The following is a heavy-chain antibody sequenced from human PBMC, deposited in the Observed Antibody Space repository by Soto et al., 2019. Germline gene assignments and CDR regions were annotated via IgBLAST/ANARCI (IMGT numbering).Heavy chain of an antibody. CDR1: GGSISSYY. V-gene: IGHV4-59*08. CDR2: IYYSGST. CDR3: ARSYGSCIDY. D-gene: IGHD5-18*01. J-gene: IGHJ4*02. Sequence: SETLSLTCTVSGGSISSYYWSWIPQPPGKGLEWIGYIYYSGSTNYNPSLKSRVTISVDTSKNQFSLTRGSVTAADTAGYYWARSYGSCIDYWGQGTLVTVSS.